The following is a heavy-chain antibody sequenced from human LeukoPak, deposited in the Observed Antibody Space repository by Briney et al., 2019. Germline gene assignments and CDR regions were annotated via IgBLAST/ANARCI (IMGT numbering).Heavy chain of an antibody. CDR1: GFTVSSNY. CDR3: AKESSGWTRGAFDI. V-gene: IGHV3-66*01. CDR2: IYSGGST. Sequence: GGSLRLSCAASGFTVSSNYMSWVRQAPGKGLEWVSVIYSGGSTYYADSVKGRFTISRDNSKNTLYLQMNSLRAEDTAVYYCAKESSGWTRGAFDIWGQGTMVTVSS. D-gene: IGHD6-19*01. J-gene: IGHJ3*02.